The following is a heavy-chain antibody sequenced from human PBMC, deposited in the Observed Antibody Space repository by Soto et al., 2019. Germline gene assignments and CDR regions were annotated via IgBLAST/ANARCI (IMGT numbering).Heavy chain of an antibody. CDR1: GYTFTSYG. Sequence: LVKVSCKASGYTFTSYGISWVRQAPGQGLEWMGWISAYNGNTNYAQKLQGRVTMTTDTSTSTAYMELRSLRSDDTAVYYCARDSSYSSSSSFDYWGQGTLVTVSS. CDR2: ISAYNGNT. J-gene: IGHJ4*02. CDR3: ARDSSYSSSSSFDY. D-gene: IGHD6-6*01. V-gene: IGHV1-18*04.